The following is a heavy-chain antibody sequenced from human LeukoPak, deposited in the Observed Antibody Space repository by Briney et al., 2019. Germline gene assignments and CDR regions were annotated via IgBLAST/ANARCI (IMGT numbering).Heavy chain of an antibody. V-gene: IGHV3-30*18. D-gene: IGHD3-22*01. CDR2: ISYDGSNE. Sequence: GGSLRLSCAASGFTFSSYGMHWVRQAPGKGLAWVAVISYDGSNEYYADSVKGRFTISRDNSKNTLYLQMNSLRAEDTAVYYCANLYYDSSGDDYWGQGTLVTVSS. J-gene: IGHJ4*02. CDR1: GFTFSSYG. CDR3: ANLYYDSSGDDY.